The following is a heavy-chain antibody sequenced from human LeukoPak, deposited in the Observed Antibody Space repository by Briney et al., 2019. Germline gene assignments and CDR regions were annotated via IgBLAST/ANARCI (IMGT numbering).Heavy chain of an antibody. CDR3: ARTLEMATSTGFDY. J-gene: IGHJ4*02. D-gene: IGHD5-24*01. Sequence: SGPALVKPTQTLTLTCTSSGFSLGTSGTCVSWIRQPPGKALEWLARIDWDDDKYYSTSLKTRLTISNDTSKNQVVLTMTNMDPVDTATYYCARTLEMATSTGFDYWGQGTLVTVSS. CDR2: IDWDDDK. CDR1: GFSLGTSGTC. V-gene: IGHV2-70*11.